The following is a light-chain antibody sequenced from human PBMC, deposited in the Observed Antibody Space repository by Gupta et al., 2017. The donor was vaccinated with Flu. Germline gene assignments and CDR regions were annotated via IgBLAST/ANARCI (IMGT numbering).Light chain of an antibody. Sequence: ERATLSCRASQSVNSNYLAWYQQKLGQAPRLLIYGASSRATGIPDRFSGSGSGTDFTLTISRLEREDFAVYYCHHYGDSRYTFGQGTKLEIK. CDR2: GAS. V-gene: IGKV3-20*01. CDR1: QSVNSNY. J-gene: IGKJ2*01. CDR3: HHYGDSRYT.